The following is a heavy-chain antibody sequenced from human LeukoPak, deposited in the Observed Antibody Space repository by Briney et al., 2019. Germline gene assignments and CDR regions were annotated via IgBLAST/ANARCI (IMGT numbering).Heavy chain of an antibody. V-gene: IGHV1-46*01. CDR2: INPSGGST. D-gene: IGHD2/OR15-2a*01. CDR3: ARARHSNWFDP. Sequence: ASVKVSCKASGYTFTGYYMHWVRQAPGQGLEWMGIINPSGGSTSYAQKFQGRVTMTRDTSTSTVYMELSSLRSEDTAVYYCARARHSNWFDPWGQGTLVTVSS. CDR1: GYTFTGYY. J-gene: IGHJ5*02.